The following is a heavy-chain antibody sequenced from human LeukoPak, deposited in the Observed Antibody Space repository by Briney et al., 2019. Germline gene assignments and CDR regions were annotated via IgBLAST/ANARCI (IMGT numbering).Heavy chain of an antibody. V-gene: IGHV4-4*07. CDR3: ARERGTYCGGDCDSWYFQH. Sequence: PSETLSLTCTVSGGSISSYYWSWVRQPAGKGLEWIGRIYTSGSTNYNPSPKIRVTMSVDTAKNQFSLKLSSVTAADTAVYYCARERGTYCGGDCDSWYFQHWGQGTLVTVSS. J-gene: IGHJ1*01. D-gene: IGHD2-21*02. CDR1: GGSISSYY. CDR2: IYTSGST.